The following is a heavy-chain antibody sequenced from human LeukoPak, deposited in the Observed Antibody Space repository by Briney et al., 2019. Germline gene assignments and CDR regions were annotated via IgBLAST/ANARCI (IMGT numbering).Heavy chain of an antibody. Sequence: QPGGSLRLSCAASGFTVSSSYMSWVRQAPGKGLEWVSAISGSGGGTYFADSVKGRFTISRDNSKNTLFLQMDSLRADDTAVYYCAKHSSSWHYFDYWGQGTLVTVSS. CDR3: AKHSSSWHYFDY. CDR2: ISGSGGGT. V-gene: IGHV3-23*01. J-gene: IGHJ4*02. D-gene: IGHD6-13*01. CDR1: GFTVSSSY.